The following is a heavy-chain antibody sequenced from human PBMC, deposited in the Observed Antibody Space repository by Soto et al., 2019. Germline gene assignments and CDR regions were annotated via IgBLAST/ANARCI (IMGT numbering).Heavy chain of an antibody. CDR3: ARDNEGLSGSYPPYYYYYYMDV. D-gene: IGHD3-10*01. Sequence: RLCWAAAWVTFSDYDGSRILQTPGKGLEWVSYISSSGSTIYYADSVEGRFTISRDNAKNSLYLQMNSLRAEDTAVYYCARDNEGLSGSYPPYYYYYYMDVWGKGTTVTVSS. J-gene: IGHJ6*03. CDR1: WVTFSDYD. V-gene: IGHV3-11*01. CDR2: ISSSGSTI.